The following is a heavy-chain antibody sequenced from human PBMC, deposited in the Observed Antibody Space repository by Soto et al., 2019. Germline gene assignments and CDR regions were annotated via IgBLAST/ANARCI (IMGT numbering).Heavy chain of an antibody. CDR2: ITPIFGTA. CDR3: ARELGYNWNYDV. V-gene: IGHV1-69*13. Sequence: SVKVSCKASGGTLSNSAISWVRQAPGQGLEWMGGITPIFGTANYAQKFQGRVTLTADESTSTAYMELSGLRSEDTAVYYCARELGYNWNYDVWG. CDR1: GGTLSNSA. J-gene: IGHJ3*01. D-gene: IGHD1-7*01.